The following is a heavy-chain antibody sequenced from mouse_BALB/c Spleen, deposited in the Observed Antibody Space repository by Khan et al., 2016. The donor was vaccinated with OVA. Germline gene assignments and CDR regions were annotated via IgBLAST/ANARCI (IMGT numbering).Heavy chain of an antibody. CDR2: VSSGSSTI. V-gene: IGHV5-17*02. CDR3: ARAGGNFHWYFDV. CDR1: GFTFSSFG. J-gene: IGHJ1*01. D-gene: IGHD2-1*01. Sequence: EVKLVESGGGLVQPGGSRKLSCAASGFTFSSFGMHWVRQAPKKGLEWVAYVSSGSSTIYYVDTVKGRFTIPRDNPKNTLFLQMTSLRSEDTAMYYCARAGGNFHWYFDVWGAGTSVTVSS.